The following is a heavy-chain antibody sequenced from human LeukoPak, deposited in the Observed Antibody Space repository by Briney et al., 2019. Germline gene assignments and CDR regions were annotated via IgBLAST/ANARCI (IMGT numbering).Heavy chain of an antibody. CDR2: IYYSGST. V-gene: IGHV4-59*01. CDR1: GGSISSYY. D-gene: IGHD6-19*01. CDR3: AREVRLGGWYGSYYYYMDV. J-gene: IGHJ6*03. Sequence: SETLSLTCTVSGGSISSYYWSWIRQPPGKGLEWIGYIYYSGSTNYNSSLKSRVTISVDTSKNQFSLKLSSVTAADTAVYYCAREVRLGGWYGSYYYYMDVWGKGTTVTVSS.